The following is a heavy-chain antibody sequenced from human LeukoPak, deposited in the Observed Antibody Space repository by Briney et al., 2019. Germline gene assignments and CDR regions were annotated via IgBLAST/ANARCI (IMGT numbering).Heavy chain of an antibody. J-gene: IGHJ6*02. Sequence: GGSLRLSCAASGFTFSSYAMHWVRQAPGKGLEWLSVISYDGSNEHFADSAKGRFTISRDNSKDTLYLQMNSLRAEDTAVYYCAAAMSRYYYYGMDVWGLGTTVTVSS. CDR1: GFTFSSYA. D-gene: IGHD6-25*01. V-gene: IGHV3-30*04. CDR3: AAAMSRYYYYGMDV. CDR2: ISYDGSNE.